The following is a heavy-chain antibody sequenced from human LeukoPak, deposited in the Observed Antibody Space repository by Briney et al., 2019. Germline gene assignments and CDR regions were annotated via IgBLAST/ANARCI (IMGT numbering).Heavy chain of an antibody. V-gene: IGHV4-59*01. CDR3: ARDGYSSGWCGFYFDY. Sequence: SETLSLTCTVSGGSISSYYWSWVRQPPGKGLAWIGYIYYSGSTNYNPSLKSRVTISVDTSKNQFSLKLSSVTAADTVVYYCARDGYSSGWCGFYFDYWGQGTLVTVSS. D-gene: IGHD6-19*01. CDR1: GGSISSYY. J-gene: IGHJ4*02. CDR2: IYYSGST.